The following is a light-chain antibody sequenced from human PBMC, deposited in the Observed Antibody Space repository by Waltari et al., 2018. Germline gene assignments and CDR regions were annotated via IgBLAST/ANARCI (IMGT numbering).Light chain of an antibody. CDR2: KTS. V-gene: IGKV1-39*01. CDR1: QSVGPF. CDR3: QQSDGIPFT. J-gene: IGKJ2*01. Sequence: DIKMTQSPSSLSASIGDTVTITCRASQSVGPFLNWYQQKPGEAPNLLIYKTSHLQGGVSSRFSGSGSGTELTLTIDNLQPEDFATYYCQQSDGIPFTFGPGT.